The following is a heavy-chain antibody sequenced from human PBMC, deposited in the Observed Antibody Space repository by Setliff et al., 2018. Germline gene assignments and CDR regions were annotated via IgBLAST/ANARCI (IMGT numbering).Heavy chain of an antibody. CDR3: ARHVGTRSRGYNYYYYFMDV. D-gene: IGHD3-10*01. CDR1: DVSISGYY. J-gene: IGHJ6*03. Sequence: SETLSLTCTVSDVSISGYYWSWIRQPPGKGLEWIGYIHSSGGSNYNPSLKSRVTMSVDTSRNQFSLHLISVTAADTAVYYCARHVGTRSRGYNYYYYFMDVWGKGTTVTVSS. CDR2: IHSSGGS. V-gene: IGHV4-4*08.